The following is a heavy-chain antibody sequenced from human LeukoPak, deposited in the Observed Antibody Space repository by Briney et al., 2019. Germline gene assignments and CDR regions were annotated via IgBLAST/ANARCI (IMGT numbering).Heavy chain of an antibody. J-gene: IGHJ5*02. CDR1: GFTFDDYA. V-gene: IGHV3-9*01. Sequence: GRSLRLSCAASGFTFDDYAMHWVRQAPGKGLEWVSGISWNSGSIGYADSVKGRFTISRDNAKNSLYLQMNSLRAEDTAVYYCARDPSGGWFDPWGQGTLVTVSS. CDR3: ARDPSGGWFDP. CDR2: ISWNSGSI.